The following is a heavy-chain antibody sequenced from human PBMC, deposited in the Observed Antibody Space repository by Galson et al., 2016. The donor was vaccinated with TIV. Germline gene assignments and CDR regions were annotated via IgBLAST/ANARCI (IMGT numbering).Heavy chain of an antibody. CDR2: FDPKTGET. V-gene: IGHV1-24*01. J-gene: IGHJ4*02. CDR1: GYSVSELS. Sequence: SVKVSCKASGYSVSELSMHWVRQAAGKGLEWMGGFDPKTGETVYAQKFQGRVTITADESTSTAYMELTSLRSEDTAVYYCTSPSGGLTDWHLKFDYWGQGTLVTVSS. CDR3: TSPSGGLTDWHLKFDY. D-gene: IGHD3-9*01.